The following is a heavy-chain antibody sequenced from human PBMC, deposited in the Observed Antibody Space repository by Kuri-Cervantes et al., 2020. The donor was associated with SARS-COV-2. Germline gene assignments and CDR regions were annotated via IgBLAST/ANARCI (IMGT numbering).Heavy chain of an antibody. CDR2: ISYDGSYK. CDR3: ARGVWRSYYTGNWFDP. D-gene: IGHD3-3*01. J-gene: IGHJ5*02. Sequence: LSLTCAVSGFTFKNYGMHWVRQAPGKGLEWLALISYDGSYKDYADSVKGRFTISRDNAKNTLYLQMNSLRVEDTAVFYCARGVWRSYYTGNWFDPWGQGTLVTVSS. CDR1: GFTFKNYG. V-gene: IGHV3-30*03.